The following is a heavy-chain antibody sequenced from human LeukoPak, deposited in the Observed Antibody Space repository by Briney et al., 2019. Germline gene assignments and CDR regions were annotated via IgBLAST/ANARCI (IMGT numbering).Heavy chain of an antibody. D-gene: IGHD3-9*01. Sequence: PMASVKVSCKASGYTFTGYYMHWVRQAPGQGLEWMGWMNPNSGNTGYAQKFQGRVTMTRNTSISTAYMELSSLRSEDTAVYYCARFRAADIDAFDIWGQGTMVTVSS. CDR3: ARFRAADIDAFDI. V-gene: IGHV1-8*02. CDR2: MNPNSGNT. CDR1: GYTFTGYY. J-gene: IGHJ3*02.